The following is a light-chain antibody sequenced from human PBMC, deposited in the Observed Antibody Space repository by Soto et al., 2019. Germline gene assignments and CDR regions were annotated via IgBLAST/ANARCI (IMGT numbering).Light chain of an antibody. J-gene: IGKJ4*01. CDR2: KAS. CDR1: QTISSW. CDR3: QQYDDWLRLT. Sequence: DIQITQSPSTLSGSVGDRVTITCRASQTISSWLAWYQQKPGKAPKLLIYKASTLKSGVPSRFSGSGSGTEFNLTISSLQSEDFAVYFCQQYDDWLRLTFGGGTKVDIK. V-gene: IGKV1-5*03.